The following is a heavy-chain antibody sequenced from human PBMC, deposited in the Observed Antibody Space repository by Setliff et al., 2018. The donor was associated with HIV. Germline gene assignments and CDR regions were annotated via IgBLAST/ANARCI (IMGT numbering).Heavy chain of an antibody. J-gene: IGHJ5*02. CDR2: IYYSGST. Sequence: SETLSLTCTVSGDSITSGSYYWGWIRQPPGKGLEWIGTIYYSGSTYYNPSLKSRVTISVDTSKNQFSLKLSSVTAADTAVYYCVRAGYCNSATCYFSGWFDPWGPGMLVTVSS. D-gene: IGHD2-2*01. V-gene: IGHV4-39*01. CDR3: VRAGYCNSATCYFSGWFDP. CDR1: GDSITSGSYY.